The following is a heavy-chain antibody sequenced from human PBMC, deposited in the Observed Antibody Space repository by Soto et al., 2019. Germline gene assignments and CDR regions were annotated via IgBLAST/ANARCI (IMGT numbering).Heavy chain of an antibody. D-gene: IGHD6-6*01. CDR3: ARVRGDSSSSTGMGYYYGMDV. J-gene: IGHJ6*02. CDR2: IYYSGST. CDR1: GGSISSYY. Sequence: SSETLSLTCTVSGGSISSYYWSWIRQPPGKGLEWIGYIYYSGSTNYNPSLKSRVTISVDTSKNQFSRKLSSVTAADTAVDYCARVRGDSSSSTGMGYYYGMDVWGQGTTVTVSS. V-gene: IGHV4-59*01.